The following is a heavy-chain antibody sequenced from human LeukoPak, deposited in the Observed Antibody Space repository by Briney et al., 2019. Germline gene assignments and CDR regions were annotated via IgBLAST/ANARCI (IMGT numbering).Heavy chain of an antibody. Sequence: SETLSLTCAVYGGSFSGYYWSWIRQPPGKGLEWIGYIYYSGSTNYNPSLKSRVTISVDTSKNQFSLKLSSVTAADTAVYYCARSPDYDSSGYDYWGQGTLVTVSS. V-gene: IGHV4-59*01. J-gene: IGHJ4*02. CDR1: GGSFSGYY. D-gene: IGHD3-22*01. CDR3: ARSPDYDSSGYDY. CDR2: IYYSGST.